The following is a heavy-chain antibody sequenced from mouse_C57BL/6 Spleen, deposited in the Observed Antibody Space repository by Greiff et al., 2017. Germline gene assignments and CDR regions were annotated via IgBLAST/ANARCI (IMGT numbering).Heavy chain of an antibody. CDR1: GYSFTGYY. J-gene: IGHJ4*01. Sequence: EVQLQQSGPELVKPGASVKISCKASGYSFTGYYMHWVQQSSEKSLEWIGELNPSTGGTSYNQKFTGKATLTVDKSSSTDYMQLKSLPSEDSAVYYCTRLLRRAIDYWGQGTSVTVSS. CDR3: TRLLRRAIDY. V-gene: IGHV1-43*01. CDR2: LNPSTGGT. D-gene: IGHD1-1*01.